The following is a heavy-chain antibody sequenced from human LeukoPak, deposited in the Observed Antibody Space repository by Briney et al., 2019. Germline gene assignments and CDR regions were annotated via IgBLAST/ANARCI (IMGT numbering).Heavy chain of an antibody. Sequence: PGGSLRLSCAVSGFTFSNYAMHWVRQAPGKGLEWVALISYDGTDKNYADSVKGRFTISRDSSKNTLYLQMNSLRVEDTSMYYCARPTILTVYDRGFDFWGQGTLVTVSS. CDR3: ARPTILTVYDRGFDF. CDR1: GFTFSNYA. D-gene: IGHD2-8*01. V-gene: IGHV3-30-3*01. CDR2: ISYDGTDK. J-gene: IGHJ4*02.